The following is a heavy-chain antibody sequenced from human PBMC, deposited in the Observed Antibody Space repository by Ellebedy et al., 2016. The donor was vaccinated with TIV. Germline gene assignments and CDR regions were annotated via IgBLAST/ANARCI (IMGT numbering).Heavy chain of an antibody. CDR2: IYPGDYDT. CDR3: ARRGYSGYDGSWFDF. V-gene: IGHV5-51*01. CDR1: GYSFTTYW. J-gene: IGHJ3*01. Sequence: GESLKISCKGSGYSFTTYWIGWVRQLPGKGLEWMGIIYPGDYDTRYSPSFQGQVTISADKSISTTYLQWSSLKASDTAMFYCARRGYSGYDGSWFDFWGQGTMVTVSS. D-gene: IGHD5-12*01.